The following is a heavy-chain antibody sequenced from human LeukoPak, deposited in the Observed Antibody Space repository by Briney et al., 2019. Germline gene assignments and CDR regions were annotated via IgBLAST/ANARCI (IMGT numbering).Heavy chain of an antibody. D-gene: IGHD6-6*01. Sequence: TGGSVRLSCAASGFAFSSYAMHWVPQAPGKGLEWVAVISYDGSNKYYADSVKGRFTISRDNSKNTLYLQMNSLRAEDTAVYYCARDQSGIAARLVDYWGQGTLVTVSS. J-gene: IGHJ4*02. CDR2: ISYDGSNK. CDR3: ARDQSGIAARLVDY. V-gene: IGHV3-30-3*01. CDR1: GFAFSSYA.